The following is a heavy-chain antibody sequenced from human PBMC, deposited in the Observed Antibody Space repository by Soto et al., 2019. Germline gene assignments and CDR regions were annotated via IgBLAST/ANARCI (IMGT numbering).Heavy chain of an antibody. Sequence: ASVKVSCEASGYTFTSYGISWVRQAPGQGLEWMGWISAYNGNTNYAQKLQGRVTMTTDTSTSTAYMELRSLRSDDTAVYYCARTFSSSWYGGGTNTYYYYYYGMDVWGQGTTVTVSS. CDR2: ISAYNGNT. J-gene: IGHJ6*02. CDR3: ARTFSSSWYGGGTNTYYYYYYGMDV. CDR1: GYTFTSYG. D-gene: IGHD6-13*01. V-gene: IGHV1-18*01.